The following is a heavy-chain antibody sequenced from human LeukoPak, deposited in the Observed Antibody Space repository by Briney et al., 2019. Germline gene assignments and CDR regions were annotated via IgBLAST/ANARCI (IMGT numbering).Heavy chain of an antibody. CDR1: GFTFSSYG. CDR3: AKARWSSYWYFDL. V-gene: IGHV3-23*01. J-gene: IGHJ2*01. Sequence: GGSLRLSCAASGFTFSSYGMHWVRQAPGKGLEWVSAISGSGGSTYYADSVKGRFTISRDNSKNTLYLQMNSLRAEDTAVYYCAKARWSSYWYFDLWGRGTLVTVSS. D-gene: IGHD4-23*01. CDR2: ISGSGGST.